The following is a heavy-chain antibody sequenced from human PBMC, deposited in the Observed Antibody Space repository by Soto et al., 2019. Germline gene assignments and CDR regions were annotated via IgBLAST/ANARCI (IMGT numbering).Heavy chain of an antibody. V-gene: IGHV1-69*13. CDR3: AREPYDFWSGYRSYGMDV. CDR2: IIPIFGTA. J-gene: IGHJ6*02. D-gene: IGHD3-3*01. Sequence: SVKVSCKASGGTFSSYAISWVRQAPGQGLEWMGGIIPIFGTANYAQKFQGRVTITADESTSTAYIELSSLRSEDTAVYYCAREPYDFWSGYRSYGMDVWGQGTTVTVSS. CDR1: GGTFSSYA.